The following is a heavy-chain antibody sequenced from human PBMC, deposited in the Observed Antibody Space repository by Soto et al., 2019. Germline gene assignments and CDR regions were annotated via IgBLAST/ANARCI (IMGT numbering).Heavy chain of an antibody. CDR1: GFTLSSHG. CDR3: ASPAMPDKHEFDY. D-gene: IGHD2-2*01. V-gene: IGHV3-48*02. J-gene: IGHJ4*02. Sequence: EVQLVESGGDLVRRGGSLRLSCVASGFTLSSHGLNWIRQSPGKGLEWLSYISGSGTSPYYADSVKGRFTISRDNAKNSLYLQMDSLRDEDTAVYYCASPAMPDKHEFDYWGQGTLVTVSS. CDR2: ISGSGTSP.